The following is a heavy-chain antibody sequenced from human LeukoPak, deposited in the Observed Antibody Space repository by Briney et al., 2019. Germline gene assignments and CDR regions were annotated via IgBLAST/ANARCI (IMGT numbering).Heavy chain of an antibody. J-gene: IGHJ4*02. D-gene: IGHD2-15*01. V-gene: IGHV1-2*02. CDR2: INPNSGGT. CDR3: ARDHVSEYCSGGSCYSGDY. Sequence: ASVKVSCKASGYTFTGYYMHWVRQAPGQGLEWMGWINPNSGGTNYAQKFQGRVTMTRDTSISTAYMELNRLRSDDTAVYYCARDHVSEYCSGGSCYSGDYWGQGTLVTVSS. CDR1: GYTFTGYY.